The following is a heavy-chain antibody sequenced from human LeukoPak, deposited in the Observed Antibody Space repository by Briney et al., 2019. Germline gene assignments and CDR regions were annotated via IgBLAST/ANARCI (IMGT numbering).Heavy chain of an antibody. Sequence: SVKVSCTASGGTFSSYAISWVRQAPGQGLEWMGRIIPILGIANYAQKFQGRVTITADKSTSTAYMELSSLRSEDTAVYYCARAGTMVRGVITPIGSFDYWGQGTLVTVSS. D-gene: IGHD3-10*01. J-gene: IGHJ4*02. CDR1: GGTFSSYA. CDR2: IIPILGIA. CDR3: ARAGTMVRGVITPIGSFDY. V-gene: IGHV1-69*04.